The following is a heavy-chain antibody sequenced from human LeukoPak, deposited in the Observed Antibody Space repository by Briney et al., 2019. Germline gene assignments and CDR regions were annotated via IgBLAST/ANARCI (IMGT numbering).Heavy chain of an antibody. J-gene: IGHJ4*02. CDR2: ISSSSSTI. V-gene: IGHV3-48*04. CDR1: GFTFSSYS. D-gene: IGHD3-22*01. CDR3: ARPKDPYYDSSGYYALDY. Sequence: GGSLRLSCAASGFTFSSYSMNWVRQAPGKGLEWVSYISSSSSTIYYADSVKGRFTISRDNAKNSLYLQMNSLRAEDTAVYYCARPKDPYYDSSGYYALDYWGQGTLVTVSS.